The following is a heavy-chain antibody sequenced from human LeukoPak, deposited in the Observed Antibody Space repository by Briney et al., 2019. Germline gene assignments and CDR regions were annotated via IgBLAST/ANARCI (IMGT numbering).Heavy chain of an antibody. CDR2: MNPNSGNT. CDR3: ARCGGWLAQDWYFDL. V-gene: IGHV1-8*01. D-gene: IGHD6-19*01. J-gene: IGHJ2*01. Sequence: GASVKVSCKASGYTFTSYDINWVRQATGQGLEWMGWMNPNSGNTGYAQKFQGRVTMTRNTSISTAYMELSSLRSEDTAVYYCARCGGWLAQDWYFDLWGRGTLVTVSS. CDR1: GYTFTSYD.